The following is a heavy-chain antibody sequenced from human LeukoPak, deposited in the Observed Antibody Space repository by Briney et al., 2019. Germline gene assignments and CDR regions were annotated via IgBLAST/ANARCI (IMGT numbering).Heavy chain of an antibody. J-gene: IGHJ4*02. CDR2: ISGSDNST. D-gene: IGHD3-22*01. Sequence: GGTLRLSCAASGITFSSYGMSWVHQAPGKGLEWVSAISGSDNSTYYADTVTGRFTISRDNSKNTLYLQMNSLRAEDTAVYYCARETYYYDSSGYPIDYWGQGALVTVSS. CDR1: GITFSSYG. CDR3: ARETYYYDSSGYPIDY. V-gene: IGHV3-23*01.